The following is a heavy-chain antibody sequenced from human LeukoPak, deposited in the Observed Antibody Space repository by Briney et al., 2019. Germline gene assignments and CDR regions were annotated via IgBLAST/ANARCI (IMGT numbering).Heavy chain of an antibody. J-gene: IGHJ4*02. CDR2: IYYSGST. D-gene: IGHD1-26*01. CDR1: GGSISSSSYY. CDR3: ASHSGSYYRPYYFDY. V-gene: IGHV4-39*01. Sequence: SETLSLTCTVSGGSISSSSYYWGWIRQPPGKGLEWIGSIYYSGSTYYNPSLKSRVTISVDTSKNQFSLKLSSVTAADTAVYYCASHSGSYYRPYYFDYWGQGTPVTVSS.